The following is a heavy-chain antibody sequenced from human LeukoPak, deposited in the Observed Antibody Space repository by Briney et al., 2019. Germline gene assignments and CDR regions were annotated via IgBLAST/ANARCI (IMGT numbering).Heavy chain of an antibody. V-gene: IGHV3-23*01. D-gene: IGHD6-19*01. Sequence: GGPLRLSCAASGFTFSDYAMSWVLQAPGMGLEWVSGISGSGSSTHYTGSVKGRFTISRDNSKNTLYLQMSSLRAEDTAVYYCAKEGPGGSGWYWGQGTLVTVSS. J-gene: IGHJ4*02. CDR3: AKEGPGGSGWY. CDR1: GFTFSDYA. CDR2: ISGSGSST.